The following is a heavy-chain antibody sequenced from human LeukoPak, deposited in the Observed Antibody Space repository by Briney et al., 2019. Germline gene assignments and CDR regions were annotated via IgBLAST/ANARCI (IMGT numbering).Heavy chain of an antibody. Sequence: ASVKVSCKASGYTFTGYYMHWVRQAPGQGLEWMGWISAYNGNTNYAQKLQGRVTMTTDTSTSTAYMELRSLRSDDTAVYYCAREAGSYYYDSSEDYWGQGTLVTVSS. D-gene: IGHD3-22*01. CDR2: ISAYNGNT. CDR3: AREAGSYYYDSSEDY. J-gene: IGHJ4*02. CDR1: GYTFTGYY. V-gene: IGHV1-18*04.